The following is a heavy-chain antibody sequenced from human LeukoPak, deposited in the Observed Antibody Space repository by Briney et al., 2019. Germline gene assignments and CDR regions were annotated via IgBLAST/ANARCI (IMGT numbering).Heavy chain of an antibody. Sequence: SETLSLTCAVYGGSFSGYYWSWIRQPPGRGLEWMANIYYSGTTYYNPSLQSRVTISVDTSKNQFFLKLSSVTAADTAVYYCARVVDLLRYLDWLPYYFDYWGQGTLVTVSS. CDR2: IYYSGTT. V-gene: IGHV4-34*01. CDR1: GGSFSGYY. CDR3: ARVVDLLRYLDWLPYYFDY. D-gene: IGHD3-9*01. J-gene: IGHJ4*02.